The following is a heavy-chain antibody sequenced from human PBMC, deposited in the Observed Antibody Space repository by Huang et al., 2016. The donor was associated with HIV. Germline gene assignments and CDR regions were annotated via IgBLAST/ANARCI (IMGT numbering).Heavy chain of an antibody. CDR1: GFAFSNYN. J-gene: IGHJ4*02. CDR2: IRSGGGTI. D-gene: IGHD4-17*01. V-gene: IGHV3-48*02. Sequence: VQLVESGGGLVQPGGSLRLSCATSGFAFSNYNMNWVRQAPGKGRDWISYIRSGGGTIYDADSGKGRFTISRDNAKNSLYLQISTLRDEDTAVYYCARETRLRRGLDFWGQGTLVTVSS. CDR3: ARETRLRRGLDF.